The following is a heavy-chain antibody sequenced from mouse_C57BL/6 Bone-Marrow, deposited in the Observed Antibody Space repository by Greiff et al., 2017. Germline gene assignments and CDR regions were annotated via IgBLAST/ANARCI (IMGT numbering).Heavy chain of an antibody. CDR2: IYPGSGNT. J-gene: IGHJ2*01. CDR1: GYSFTSYY. V-gene: IGHV1-66*01. CDR3: ARSGYYGLY. Sequence: QVQLKESGPELVKPGASVKISCKASGYSFTSYYIHWVKQRPGQGLEWIGWIYPGSGNTKYNEKFKGKATLTADTSSSTAYMQLSSLTSEDSAVYYCARSGYYGLYWGQGTTLTVSS. D-gene: IGHD1-2*01.